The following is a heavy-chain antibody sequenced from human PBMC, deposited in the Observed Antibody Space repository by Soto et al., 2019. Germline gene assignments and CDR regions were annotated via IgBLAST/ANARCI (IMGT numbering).Heavy chain of an antibody. D-gene: IGHD4-17*01. Sequence: QVQLVQSGAEVKKPGASVKVSCKASGYTFTSYGISWVRQAPGHGLEWMGWISAYNGNTNYAQKLQGRVTMTTDTSTSTVYMELRSLRSDDTAVYYCAREIGYGYGDYVSDYWCQGTLLTVSS. J-gene: IGHJ4*02. V-gene: IGHV1-18*01. CDR1: GYTFTSYG. CDR3: AREIGYGYGDYVSDY. CDR2: ISAYNGNT.